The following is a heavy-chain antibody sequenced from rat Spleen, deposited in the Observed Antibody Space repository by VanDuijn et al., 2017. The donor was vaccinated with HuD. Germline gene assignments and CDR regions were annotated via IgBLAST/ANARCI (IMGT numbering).Heavy chain of an antibody. CDR3: ARQGYGGSHGFAY. Sequence: EVQLVESGGGLVQPGRSLKFSCAASGFSFGDYAMAWVRQAPKKGLEWVASISSGGGGTYYVDSVKGRFIISRDNAKSTLYLAMDSLKSEDTARYYCARQGYGGSHGFAYWGQGTLVSVSS. CDR2: ISSGGGGT. V-gene: IGHV5-17*01. D-gene: IGHD1-11*01. J-gene: IGHJ3*01. CDR1: GFSFGDYA.